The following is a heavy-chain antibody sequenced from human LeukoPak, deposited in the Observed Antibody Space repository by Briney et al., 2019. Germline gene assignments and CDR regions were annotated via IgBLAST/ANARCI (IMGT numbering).Heavy chain of an antibody. J-gene: IGHJ6*03. CDR1: GFAFSSYW. CDR3: AREDGYSYGYSGYYYYIDV. V-gene: IGHV3-7*01. CDR2: IKQDGSEK. D-gene: IGHD5-18*01. Sequence: GGSLRLSCAASGFAFSSYWMSWVRQAPGKGLEWVANIKQDGSEKYYVDSVKGRFTISRDNAKNSLYLQMNSLRAEDTAVYYCAREDGYSYGYSGYYYYIDVWGKGTTVTVSS.